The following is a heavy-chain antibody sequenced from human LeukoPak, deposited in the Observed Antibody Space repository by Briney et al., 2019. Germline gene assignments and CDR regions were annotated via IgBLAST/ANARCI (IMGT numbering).Heavy chain of an antibody. D-gene: IGHD4-17*01. Sequence: SETLSLTCTVSGGSISSYYWSWIRQPPGKGLEWIGYIYYSGSTNYNPSLKSRVTISVDTSKNQFSLKLSSVTAADTAVYYCARLGGLRVDYWGQGTLVTVSS. V-gene: IGHV4-59*01. CDR2: IYYSGST. CDR3: ARLGGLRVDY. CDR1: GGSISSYY. J-gene: IGHJ4*02.